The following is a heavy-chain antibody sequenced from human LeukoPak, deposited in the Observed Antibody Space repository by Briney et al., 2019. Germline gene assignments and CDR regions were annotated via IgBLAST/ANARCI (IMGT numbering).Heavy chain of an antibody. Sequence: SETLSLTCTVSGGSIRSYYCSWIRQPPGKELEWIGYIYYSGSTNYNPSLKSRVTISVDTSKNQISLKLTSVAAADTAVYYCARRVEAWGNFAYWGQGTLVTVSS. CDR1: GGSIRSYY. D-gene: IGHD3-16*01. CDR3: ARRVEAWGNFAY. V-gene: IGHV4-59*08. J-gene: IGHJ4*02. CDR2: IYYSGST.